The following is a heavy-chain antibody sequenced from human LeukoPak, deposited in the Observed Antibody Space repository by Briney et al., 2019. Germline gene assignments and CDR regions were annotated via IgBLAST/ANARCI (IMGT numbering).Heavy chain of an antibody. CDR1: GFIVSSTY. D-gene: IGHD3-22*01. J-gene: IGHJ4*02. Sequence: HSRGSLRLSCAASGFIVSSTYMNWVRQAPEKGLEWVSAIYSGGNTDYANSAKGRFTISRDTDKNTLSLQMNSLKVEDTAVYHCVRGDIYSSGQYLDYWGQGILVTVSS. V-gene: IGHV3-53*01. CDR3: VRGDIYSSGQYLDY. CDR2: IYSGGNT.